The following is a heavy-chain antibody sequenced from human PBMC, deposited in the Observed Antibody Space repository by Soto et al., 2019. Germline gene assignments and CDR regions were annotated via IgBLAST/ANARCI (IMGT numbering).Heavy chain of an antibody. CDR3: ARDKPYCSSTSCHYYYYGMDV. CDR2: SSGSGSST. CDR1: GFTFSSYA. D-gene: IGHD2-2*01. Sequence: EVQLLQSGGGLVQPGGSLRLSCAASGFTFSSYAMSWVRQAPGKGLEWVSASSGSGSSTYYADSVKGRFTISRDNAKNSLYLQMNSLRAEDTAVYYCARDKPYCSSTSCHYYYYGMDVWGQGTTVTVSS. V-gene: IGHV3-23*01. J-gene: IGHJ6*02.